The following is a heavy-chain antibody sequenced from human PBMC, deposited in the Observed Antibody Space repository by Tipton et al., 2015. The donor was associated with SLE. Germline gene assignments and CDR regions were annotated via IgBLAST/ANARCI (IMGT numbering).Heavy chain of an antibody. V-gene: IGHV1-2*02. CDR3: ARYTSSLYS. Sequence: QLVQSGAEVKEPGASVKVSCMASGYTFTGHFIHWVRQAPGQGLEWMGWIDPNNGDTYYAQKFQGRVTMTRDMSITTGYLEVSRLKSDDTAMYFCARYTSSLYSWGQGTLVTVSS. J-gene: IGHJ4*02. CDR2: IDPNNGDT. CDR1: GYTFTGHF. D-gene: IGHD6-6*01.